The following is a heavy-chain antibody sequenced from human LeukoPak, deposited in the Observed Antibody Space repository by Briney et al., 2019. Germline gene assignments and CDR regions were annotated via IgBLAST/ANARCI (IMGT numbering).Heavy chain of an antibody. CDR2: ITDSGGTT. CDR1: GFTFTSYA. V-gene: IGHV3-23*01. CDR3: ARVPNTAGFYFDY. Sequence: GGSLRLSCAASGFTFTSYAMTWVRQAPGKGLEWVSSITDSGGTTYYADSVKGRFTISRDNYKNTLYLQMNSLRAEDTAVYYCARVPNTAGFYFDYWGQGTLVTVSS. J-gene: IGHJ4*02. D-gene: IGHD5-18*01.